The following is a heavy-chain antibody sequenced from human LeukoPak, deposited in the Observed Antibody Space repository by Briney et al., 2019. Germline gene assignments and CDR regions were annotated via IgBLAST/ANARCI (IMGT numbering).Heavy chain of an antibody. J-gene: IGHJ4*02. Sequence: PGGSLRLSCAASGFTFSSYAMSWVRQAPGKGLEWVSSISGSGGSRYYADSLKGQFTISRDNSKNTLYLQMNSLRAEDTAVYYCAKSTFEVATMVDYWGQGTLVTVSS. CDR2: ISGSGGSR. CDR1: GFTFSSYA. D-gene: IGHD5-12*01. CDR3: AKSTFEVATMVDY. V-gene: IGHV3-23*01.